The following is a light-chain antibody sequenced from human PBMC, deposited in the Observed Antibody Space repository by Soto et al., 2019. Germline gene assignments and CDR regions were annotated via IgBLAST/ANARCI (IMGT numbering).Light chain of an antibody. CDR1: QSVSSSY. V-gene: IGKV3-20*01. CDR3: QQYGSSRT. J-gene: IGKJ1*01. Sequence: PGERATLSCRTSQSVSSSYLAWYQQKPGQAPRLLIYGASSRATGIPDRFSGSGSGTDFTLTISRLEPEDFAVYYCQQYGSSRTFGQGTKVEIK. CDR2: GAS.